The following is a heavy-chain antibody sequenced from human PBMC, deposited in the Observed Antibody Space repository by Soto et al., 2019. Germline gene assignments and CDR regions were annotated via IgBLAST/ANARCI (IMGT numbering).Heavy chain of an antibody. Sequence: QITLKESGPTLGKPTQTLTLTCTFSGFSLDTSGVGVGWIRQPPEKTLEWLALIYWDDDKRYSPSLNSRLTITKDTSKNQVVLRMTNVDPVDTATYYCAHIFDFDWVWAFEYWGQGALVTVSS. CDR3: AHIFDFDWVWAFEY. V-gene: IGHV2-5*02. D-gene: IGHD3-9*01. CDR2: IYWDDDK. CDR1: GFSLDTSGVG. J-gene: IGHJ4*02.